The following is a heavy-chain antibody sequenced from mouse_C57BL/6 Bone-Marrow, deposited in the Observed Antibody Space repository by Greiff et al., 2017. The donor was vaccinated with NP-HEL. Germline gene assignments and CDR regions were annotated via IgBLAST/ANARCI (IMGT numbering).Heavy chain of an antibody. CDR1: GYSFTDYN. CDR2: INPNNGGT. CDR3: ARSGPYYYGSSRYWYFDV. J-gene: IGHJ1*03. D-gene: IGHD1-1*01. V-gene: IGHV1-22*01. Sequence: EVQLQQSGPELVKPGASVKMSCKASGYSFTDYNMHWVKQSHGKSLEWIGYINPNNGGTSYNQKVKGKATLTVNKSSSTAYMELRSLTSEDSAVYYCARSGPYYYGSSRYWYFDVWGTGTTVTVSS.